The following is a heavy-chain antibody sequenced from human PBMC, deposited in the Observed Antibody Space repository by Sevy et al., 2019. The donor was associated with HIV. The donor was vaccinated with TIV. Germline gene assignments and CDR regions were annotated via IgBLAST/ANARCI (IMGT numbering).Heavy chain of an antibody. CDR3: ARVDVSSGWAAFDY. D-gene: IGHD6-19*01. V-gene: IGHV3-30-3*01. Sequence: GGSLRLSCAASGFTFSSYAMHWVRQAPGKGLEWVAVISYDGSNKYYADSVKGRFTISRDNSKNTLYLQMNSLRAEDTAIYYCARVDVSSGWAAFDYWGQGTLVTVSS. CDR2: ISYDGSNK. CDR1: GFTFSSYA. J-gene: IGHJ4*02.